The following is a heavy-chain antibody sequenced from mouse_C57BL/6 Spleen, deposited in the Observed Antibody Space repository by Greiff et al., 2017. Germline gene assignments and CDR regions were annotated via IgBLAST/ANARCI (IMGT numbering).Heavy chain of an antibody. J-gene: IGHJ4*01. CDR1: GFTFSSYT. D-gene: IGHD2-5*01. Sequence: DVQLVESGGGLVKPGGSLKLSCAASGFTFSSYTMSWVRQTPEKRLEWVATISGGGGNTYYPDSVKGRFTISSDNAKNTLYLQMSSLRSEDTALYYCARHRDSNYLYYYAMDYWGQGTSVTVSS. CDR3: ARHRDSNYLYYYAMDY. V-gene: IGHV5-9*01. CDR2: ISGGGGNT.